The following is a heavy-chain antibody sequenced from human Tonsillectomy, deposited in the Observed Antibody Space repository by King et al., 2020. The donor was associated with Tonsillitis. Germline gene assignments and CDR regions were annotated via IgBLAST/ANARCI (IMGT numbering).Heavy chain of an antibody. Sequence: VQLQQWGAGLLKPSETLSLTCAVSGGSLSGYYWSWIRQPPGKGLEWIGEIDHSGSTNYNPSLKSRVTVSVDTSNNQFSLKLRSVTAADTAVYYCARGVEGGSWHLSYWGQGTLVTVSS. J-gene: IGHJ4*02. CDR1: GGSLSGYY. D-gene: IGHD6-13*01. CDR3: ARGVEGGSWHLSY. V-gene: IGHV4-34*01. CDR2: IDHSGST.